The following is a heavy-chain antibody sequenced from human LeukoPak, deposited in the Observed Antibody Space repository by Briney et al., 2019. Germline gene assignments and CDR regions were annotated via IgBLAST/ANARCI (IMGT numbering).Heavy chain of an antibody. J-gene: IGHJ4*02. V-gene: IGHV4-39*01. CDR2: IYYSGST. D-gene: IGHD3-22*01. CDR3: ARLISGCFDY. Sequence: PSETLSLTCTVSGGSISSSSYHWDWIRQPPGRGLEWIGSIYYSGSTYYNPSLKSRVTISIDTSKNQFSLKLSSVTAADTAVYYCARLISGCFDYWGQGTLVTVSS. CDR1: GGSISSSSYH.